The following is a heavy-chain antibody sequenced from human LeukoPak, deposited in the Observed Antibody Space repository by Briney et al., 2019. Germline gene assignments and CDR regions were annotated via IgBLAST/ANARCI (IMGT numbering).Heavy chain of an antibody. J-gene: IGHJ3*02. CDR1: GFTFSSYG. D-gene: IGHD3-22*01. CDR2: ISGSGSDGST. CDR3: AKYQIGDNVRSGFDI. V-gene: IGHV3-23*01. Sequence: GGSLRLSCAASGFTFSSYGMSWVRQAPGKGLEWVSGISGSGSDGSTYYADSVKGRFTISRDNSKNTLYLQMNSLRAEDTAVYYCAKYQIGDNVRSGFDIWGRGTTVTVSS.